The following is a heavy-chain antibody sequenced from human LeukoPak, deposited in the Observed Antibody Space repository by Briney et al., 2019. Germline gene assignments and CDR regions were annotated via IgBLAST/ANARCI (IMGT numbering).Heavy chain of an antibody. CDR1: GFTVSSNY. J-gene: IGHJ3*02. V-gene: IGHV3-66*01. CDR3: ARGDYYDSSGYYHDAFDI. Sequence: GGSLRLSCAASGFTVSSNYMSWVRQTPGKGLECVSVIYNGGSTDYADSVKGRFTISRDNAKNSLYLQMNSLRAEDTAVYYCARGDYYDSSGYYHDAFDIWGQGTMVTVSS. CDR2: IYNGGST. D-gene: IGHD3-22*01.